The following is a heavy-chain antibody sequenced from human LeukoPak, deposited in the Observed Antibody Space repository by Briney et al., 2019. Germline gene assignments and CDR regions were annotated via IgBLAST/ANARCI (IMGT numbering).Heavy chain of an antibody. D-gene: IGHD3-3*01. V-gene: IGHV1-2*02. CDR3: AREQYYDFWSGYYTGMAPRAFDI. CDR1: GYTFTGYY. CDR2: INPNSGGT. J-gene: IGHJ3*02. Sequence: ASVKVSRKASGYTFTGYYMHWVRQAPGQGLEWMGWINPNSGGTNYAQKFQGRVTMTRDTSISTAYMELSRLRSDDTAVYYCAREQYYDFWSGYYTGMAPRAFDIWGQGTMVTVSS.